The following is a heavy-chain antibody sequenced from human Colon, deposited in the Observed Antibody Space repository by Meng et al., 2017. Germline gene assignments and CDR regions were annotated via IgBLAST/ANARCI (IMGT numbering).Heavy chain of an antibody. D-gene: IGHD4-17*01. J-gene: IGHJ5*02. CDR1: GGSISSGDYY. CDR2: IYYSGST. V-gene: IGHV4-30-4*01. Sequence: QGQLQESGPGLVQPYQTLSLTCTVSGGSISSGDYYWSWIRQPPGKGLEWIGYIYYSGSTYSNASLKSRVTISIDRSKNQFSLKLSSVTAADTAVYYCARDRKHYGERGWFDPWGQGTLVTVSS. CDR3: ARDRKHYGERGWFDP.